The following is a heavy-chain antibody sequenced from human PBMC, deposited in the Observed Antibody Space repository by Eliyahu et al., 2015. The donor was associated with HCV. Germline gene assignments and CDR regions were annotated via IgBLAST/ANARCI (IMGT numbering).Heavy chain of an antibody. V-gene: IGHV1-18*04. CDR3: ARDGGIHPHYFDY. CDR1: GYTFTDYG. D-gene: IGHD1-26*01. J-gene: IGHJ4*02. Sequence: QVQLVQSGAEVKKPXASVKVSXKASGYTFTDYGFSWVRQAPGQGXEWMGWISXYNSNTHYAQKLQGRVTMTTDTSTSTAYMELRSLRSDDTAVYYCARDGGIHPHYFDYWGQGTLVTVSS. CDR2: ISXYNSNT.